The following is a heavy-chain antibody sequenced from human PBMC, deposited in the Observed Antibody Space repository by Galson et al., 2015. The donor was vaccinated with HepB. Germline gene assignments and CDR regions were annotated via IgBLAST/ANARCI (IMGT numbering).Heavy chain of an antibody. CDR2: INAYDGHT. V-gene: IGHV1-18*01. CDR3: ARSPVDFWSGWNDY. CDR1: GSTFTKYG. J-gene: IGHJ4*02. D-gene: IGHD3-3*01. Sequence: SVTVSCKASGSTFTKYGISWVRQAPGQGLAWMGWINAYDGHTNYAERLQGRVTMTRDTSTNTAYMELRSLRSDDTAVYYCARSPVDFWSGWNDYWGQGTLVSVSS.